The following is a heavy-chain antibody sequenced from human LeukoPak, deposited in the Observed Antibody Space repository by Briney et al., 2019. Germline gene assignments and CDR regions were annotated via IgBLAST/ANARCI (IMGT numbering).Heavy chain of an antibody. CDR1: GGSVSNYY. J-gene: IGHJ4*02. D-gene: IGHD4-17*01. V-gene: IGHV4-59*02. CDR2: IYYTET. CDR3: ARGGSTVTTAAVDY. Sequence: SETLSLTCTVSGGSVSNYYWSWIRQSPGKGLEWIGYIYYTETSYNPSLKSRVTISADTSKNQFSLKLSSVTAADTAVYYCARGGSTVTTAAVDYWGQGTLVTVSS.